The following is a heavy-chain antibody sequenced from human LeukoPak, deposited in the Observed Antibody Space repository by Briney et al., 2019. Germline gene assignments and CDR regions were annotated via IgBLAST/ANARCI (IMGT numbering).Heavy chain of an antibody. D-gene: IGHD5-18*01. V-gene: IGHV3-21*01. CDR3: ARDPPRLYSYLPQGMDV. CDR2: ISSSSSYI. CDR1: GFTFSTYS. Sequence: PGGSLRLSCAASGFTFSTYSMNWVRQAPGKGLEWVSSISSSSSYIYYADSVKGRFTIPRDNAKNSLYLQMNSLRAEDTAVYYCARDPPRLYSYLPQGMDVWGQGTTVTVSS. J-gene: IGHJ6*02.